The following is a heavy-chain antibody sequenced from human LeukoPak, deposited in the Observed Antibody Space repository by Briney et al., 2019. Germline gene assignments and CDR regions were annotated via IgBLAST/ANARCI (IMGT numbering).Heavy chain of an antibody. CDR1: GFTFSSYW. D-gene: IGHD4-17*01. CDR2: INSDGIST. Sequence: GGSLRLSCAASGFTFSSYWMHWVRQAPGKGLVWVSRINSDGISTKYADSVKGRFTISRDNAKNTLHLRMNSLRPEDTAVYYCTTSGFSGDYEYYFDNWGQGTLVTVS. CDR3: TTSGFSGDYEYYFDN. V-gene: IGHV3-74*03. J-gene: IGHJ4*02.